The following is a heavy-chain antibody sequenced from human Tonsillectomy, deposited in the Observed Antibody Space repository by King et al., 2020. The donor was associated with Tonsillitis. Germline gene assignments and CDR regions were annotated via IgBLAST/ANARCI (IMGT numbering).Heavy chain of an antibody. D-gene: IGHD2-21*02. V-gene: IGHV3-21*01. CDR1: GFTFSSYS. Sequence: VQLVESGGGLVKPGGSLRLSCAASGFTFSSYSMNWVRQAPGKGLEWVSSISSSSSYIYYADSVKGRFTISRDNAKKSLYLQMNSLRAEDTAVYYCARVTVVTATHWDYWGQGTLVTVSS. CDR3: ARVTVVTATHWDY. J-gene: IGHJ4*02. CDR2: ISSSSSYI.